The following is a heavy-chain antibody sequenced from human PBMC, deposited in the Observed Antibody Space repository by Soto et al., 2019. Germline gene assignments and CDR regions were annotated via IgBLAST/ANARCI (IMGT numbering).Heavy chain of an antibody. Sequence: GGSLRLSCAASGFTFSSYAMSWVRQAPGKGLEWVSALSGSGGSTYYADSVKGRFTISRDNSKNTLYLQMNSLRAEDTAVYYCAKVSLQDIVVVPAAYYYYGMDVGGQGTTVTVSS. D-gene: IGHD2-2*01. CDR3: AKVSLQDIVVVPAAYYYYGMDV. V-gene: IGHV3-23*01. CDR1: GFTFSSYA. J-gene: IGHJ6*02. CDR2: LSGSGGST.